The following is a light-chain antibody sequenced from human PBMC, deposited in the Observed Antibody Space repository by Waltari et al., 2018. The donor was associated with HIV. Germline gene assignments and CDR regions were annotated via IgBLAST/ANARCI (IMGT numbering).Light chain of an antibody. J-gene: IGLJ3*02. CDR3: QTWRTGLHVV. CDR1: SGHPAYA. V-gene: IGLV4-69*01. CDR2: VNSDGSH. Sequence: QVVLTQSPSASASLGASVKLPCPLTSGHPAYAIAWLQQQPEKGPRLLMRVNSDGSHIKGAGIPDRFSGSGSGAEHSLTISSLQSDDEADYYCQTWRTGLHVVFGGGTKLTVL.